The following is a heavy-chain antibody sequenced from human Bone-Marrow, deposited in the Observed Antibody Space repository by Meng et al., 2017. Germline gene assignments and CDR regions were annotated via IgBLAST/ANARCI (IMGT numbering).Heavy chain of an antibody. Sequence: SETLSLTCTVSGGSVSTSSHYWGWIRQPPGKGLEWIGTIYYSGHTYYNPSLKSRTTVSVDTSKNQFSLKLNSVTAADTAVYYCASRFNYYGSGSYPDDAFDIWGQGTMVTVSS. CDR3: ASRFNYYGSGSYPDDAFDI. J-gene: IGHJ3*02. V-gene: IGHV4-39*07. CDR1: GGSVSTSSHY. D-gene: IGHD3-10*01. CDR2: IYYSGHT.